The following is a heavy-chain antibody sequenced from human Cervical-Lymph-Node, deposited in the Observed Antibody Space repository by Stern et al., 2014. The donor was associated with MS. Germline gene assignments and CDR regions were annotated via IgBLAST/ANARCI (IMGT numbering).Heavy chain of an antibody. V-gene: IGHV3-21*01. CDR1: GFPFRPYS. J-gene: IGHJ4*02. CDR3: ATKRSIFGVSFDY. CDR2: ITSNSDYR. D-gene: IGHD3-3*01. Sequence: EVQLEESGGGLVKPGGSLRLSCAASGFPFRPYSMTWVRQAPGKGLEWVSSITSNSDYRPYSDSVKGRFTISRDNAKDSLYLQMNRLRAEDTAVYYCATKRSIFGVSFDYWGQGTLVTVSS.